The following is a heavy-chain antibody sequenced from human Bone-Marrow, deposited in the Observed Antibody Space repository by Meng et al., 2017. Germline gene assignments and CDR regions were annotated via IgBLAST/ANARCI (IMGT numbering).Heavy chain of an antibody. D-gene: IGHD2-15*01. CDR3: ARGKRWTPGYFDY. V-gene: IGHV4-34*01. CDR1: GGSFSGYY. J-gene: IGHJ4*02. Sequence: QVQLQQWGAGLLKPSETLSLTCAVYGGSFSGYYWSWIRQPPGKGLEWIGEINHSGSTNYNPSLKSRVTISVDTSKNQFSLKLSSVTAADTAVYYCARGKRWTPGYFDYWGQGTLVTVSS. CDR2: INHSGST.